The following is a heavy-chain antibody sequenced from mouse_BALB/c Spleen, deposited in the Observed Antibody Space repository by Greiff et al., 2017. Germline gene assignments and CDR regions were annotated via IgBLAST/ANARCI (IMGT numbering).Heavy chain of an antibody. J-gene: IGHJ2*01. CDR3: ARGSTMITLFDY. Sequence: EVMLVESGGGLVKPGGSLKLSCAASGFTFSDYYMYWVRQTPAKRLEWVATISDGGSYTYYPDSVKGRFTISRDNAKNNLYLQMSSLKSEDTAMYYCARGSTMITLFDYWGQGTTLTVSS. D-gene: IGHD2-4*01. CDR1: GFTFSDYY. V-gene: IGHV5-4*02. CDR2: ISDGGSYT.